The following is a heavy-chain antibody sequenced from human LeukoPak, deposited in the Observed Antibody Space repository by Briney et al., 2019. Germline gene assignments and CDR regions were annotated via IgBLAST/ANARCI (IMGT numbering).Heavy chain of an antibody. CDR3: ARELWDHRGGFDM. CDR2: TSYPVGT. J-gene: IGHJ3*02. V-gene: IGHV4-34*01. CDR1: DGSFSSYY. D-gene: IGHD1-26*01. Sequence: PSETLSLTCAVYDGSFSSYYWSWIRQPPGGGLEWIGETSYPVGTNYNPSLKSRVTISVDTTRVQLSLKLSSVTAADTAMYYCARELWDHRGGFDMWGQGTMVIVSS.